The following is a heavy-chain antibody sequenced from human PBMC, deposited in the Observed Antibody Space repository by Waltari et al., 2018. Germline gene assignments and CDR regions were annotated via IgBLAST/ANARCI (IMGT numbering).Heavy chain of an antibody. CDR3: TTERGGRLDH. Sequence: QVQLVQPGDEEKKPGASVKVSGKASGYSLTELSMHWVRQAPGKGLEWMGGFDPEDDEIVYAQKFQGRVTMTEDTATDTAYMELSSLRSEDTAVYYCTTERGGRLDHWGQGTLVTVSS. V-gene: IGHV1-24*01. J-gene: IGHJ4*02. CDR1: GYSLTELS. D-gene: IGHD3-10*01. CDR2: FDPEDDEI.